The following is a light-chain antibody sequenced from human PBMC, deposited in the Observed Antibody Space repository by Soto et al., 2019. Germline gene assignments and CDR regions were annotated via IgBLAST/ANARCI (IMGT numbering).Light chain of an antibody. V-gene: IGKV1-5*03. Sequence: DIQMTQSLSTLSGSVGYRVTLTCRARQTISSWLAWYQQKPGKAPKLLIYKASTLKSGVPSRFSGSGSGTEFTLTISSLQPDDFATYYCLQDYNYPWTFGQGTKVDIK. J-gene: IGKJ1*01. CDR2: KAS. CDR3: LQDYNYPWT. CDR1: QTISSW.